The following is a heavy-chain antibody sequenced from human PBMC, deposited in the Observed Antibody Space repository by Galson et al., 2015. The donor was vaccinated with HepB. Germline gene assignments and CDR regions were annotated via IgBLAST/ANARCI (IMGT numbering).Heavy chain of an antibody. CDR1: GFTFSSYW. CDR2: IKQDGSEK. Sequence: SLRLSCAASGFTFSSYWMSWVRQAPGKGLEWVANIKQDGSEKYYVDSVKGRFTISRDNAKNSLYLQMNSLRAEDTAVYYCARDQDSSWYEGRVYWGQGTLVTVSS. D-gene: IGHD6-13*01. J-gene: IGHJ4*02. CDR3: ARDQDSSWYEGRVY. V-gene: IGHV3-7*01.